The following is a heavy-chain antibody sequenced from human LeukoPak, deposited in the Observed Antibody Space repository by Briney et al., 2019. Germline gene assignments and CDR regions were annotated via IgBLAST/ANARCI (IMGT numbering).Heavy chain of an antibody. CDR2: IYWDGDK. Sequence: SGPTPVNPTQTLTLTCTFSGFSLSTSGVAVGWIRQPPGKALEWLALIYWDGDKRYNSSLKSRLTVTKDTSKNQVVLTMTSMDPVDTATYYCAHSKTGLLILYYFDYWGQGTLVTVSS. J-gene: IGHJ4*02. CDR1: GFSLSTSGVA. D-gene: IGHD2-15*01. CDR3: AHSKTGLLILYYFDY. V-gene: IGHV2-5*02.